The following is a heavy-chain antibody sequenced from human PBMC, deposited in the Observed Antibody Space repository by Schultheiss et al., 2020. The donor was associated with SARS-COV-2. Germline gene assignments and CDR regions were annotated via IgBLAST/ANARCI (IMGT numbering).Heavy chain of an antibody. CDR3: ARDADTSGHFARNDY. CDR1: GFSFSYFG. J-gene: IGHJ4*02. V-gene: IGHV3-33*01. CDR2: IWHDGSKK. D-gene: IGHD6-19*01. Sequence: GGSLRLSCAASGFSFSYFGMHWVRQAPGKGLEWVALIWHDGSKKYYADSMKGRFTISRDNADNTISLHVDSLRVEDTDVYYCARDADTSGHFARNDYWGQGTLVTVSS.